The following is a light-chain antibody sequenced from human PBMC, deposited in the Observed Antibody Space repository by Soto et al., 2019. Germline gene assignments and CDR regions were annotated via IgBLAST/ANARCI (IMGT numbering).Light chain of an antibody. CDR2: GAS. V-gene: IGKV1-12*01. J-gene: IGKJ5*01. CDR1: QDIGSW. CDR3: QQGGSFPIT. Sequence: DIQMTQSPSSVSASVGDRVTITCRASQDIGSWLAWYQQKPGKAPDLLIYGASSLQRGVPSRFYGSGSGKDFTLTISILQPEDFATYYCQQGGSFPITFGQGTRLEIK.